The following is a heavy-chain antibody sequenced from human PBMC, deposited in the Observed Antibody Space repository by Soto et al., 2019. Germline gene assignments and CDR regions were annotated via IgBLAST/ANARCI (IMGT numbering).Heavy chain of an antibody. CDR3: ARLWSSNKGSS. Sequence: QVRLQQWGAGLLKPSETLALTCAVHGGSFRGYYWSWIRQPPGKGLEWIGEINHSGGTNYNPSLKSRVSISVDASKHQFSLQLSSVTAADTAVYYCARLWSSNKGSSWGQGTLVAVSS. CDR1: GGSFRGYY. CDR2: INHSGGT. D-gene: IGHD2-21*01. J-gene: IGHJ4*02. V-gene: IGHV4-34*01.